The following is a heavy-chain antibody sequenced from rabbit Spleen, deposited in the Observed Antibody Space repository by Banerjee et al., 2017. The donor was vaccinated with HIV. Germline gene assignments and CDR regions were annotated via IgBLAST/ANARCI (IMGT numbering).Heavy chain of an antibody. Sequence: QEQLVESGGGLVKPGGTLTLTCSVSGFSFSAGYYMCWVRQAPGKGLEWIGYIDPVFGSTYYASWVNGRFSISRENTQNTLYLQLSSLTAADTATYFCVRDQAGDADYGPYYLNLWGPGTLVTVS. V-gene: IGHV1S43*01. D-gene: IGHD2-1*01. CDR3: VRDQAGDADYGPYYLNL. CDR1: GFSFSAGYY. J-gene: IGHJ4*01. CDR2: IDPVFGST.